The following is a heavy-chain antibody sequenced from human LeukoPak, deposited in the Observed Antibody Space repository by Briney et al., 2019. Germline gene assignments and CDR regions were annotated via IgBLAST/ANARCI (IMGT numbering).Heavy chain of an antibody. V-gene: IGHV1-2*02. CDR2: INPNSGGT. Sequence: EASVKVSCKASGYTFTGYYMHWVRQAPGQGLEWMGWINPNSGGTNYAQKFQGRVTMTRDTSISTAYMELSRLRSDDTAVYYCARVWYYSNHGVDYWGQGTLVTVSS. CDR1: GYTFTGYY. D-gene: IGHD4-11*01. CDR3: ARVWYYSNHGVDY. J-gene: IGHJ4*02.